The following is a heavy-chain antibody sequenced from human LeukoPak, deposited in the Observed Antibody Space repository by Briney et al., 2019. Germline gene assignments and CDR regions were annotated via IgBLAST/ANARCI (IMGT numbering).Heavy chain of an antibody. CDR2: IYYSGST. Sequence: SETLSLTCTASGDSISNSNYYWGWIRQPPGKGLEWIGSIYYSGSTYYNPSLKSRVTVSVDTSKNQFSLKLSSVTAADTAVYYCAGDYLLLWFGEFNLEHNWFDPWGQGTLVTVSS. V-gene: IGHV4-39*07. CDR3: AGDYLLLWFGEFNLEHNWFDP. D-gene: IGHD3-10*01. CDR1: GDSISNSNYY. J-gene: IGHJ5*02.